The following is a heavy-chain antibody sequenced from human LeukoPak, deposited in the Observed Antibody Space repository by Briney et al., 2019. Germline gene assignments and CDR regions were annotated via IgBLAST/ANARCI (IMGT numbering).Heavy chain of an antibody. D-gene: IGHD1-26*01. CDR1: GLTFSSHA. V-gene: IGHV3-23*01. Sequence: GGSLRLSCVASGLTFSSHAMTWVRQTPGKGLEWVSGITGNGGSTYHAESVKGRFTISRDNSKNTLYLQMNNLRAEDTAVYYCASRPPSETYFAVFDYWGQGTLVTVSS. CDR3: ASRPPSETYFAVFDY. J-gene: IGHJ4*02. CDR2: ITGNGGST.